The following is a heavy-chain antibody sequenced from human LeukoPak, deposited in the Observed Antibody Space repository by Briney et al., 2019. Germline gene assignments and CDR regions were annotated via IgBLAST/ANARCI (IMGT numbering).Heavy chain of an antibody. CDR2: IWYDGSNK. V-gene: IGHV3-33*01. CDR3: ARDGLTGTTSSGKVY. D-gene: IGHD1-20*01. J-gene: IGHJ4*02. CDR1: GFTFSSYG. Sequence: PGRSLRLSCAASGFTFSSYGMHWVRQAPGKGLEWVAVIWYDGSNKYYADSVKGRFTISRDNSKNTLCLQMNSLRAEDTAVYYCARDGLTGTTSSGKVYWGQGTLVTVSS.